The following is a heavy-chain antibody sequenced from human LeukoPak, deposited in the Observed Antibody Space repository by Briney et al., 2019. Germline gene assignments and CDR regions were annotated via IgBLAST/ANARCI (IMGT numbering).Heavy chain of an antibody. CDR3: TRVFGGYDVSDY. Sequence: PGGSLRLSCAASGFTFSDYYMSWIRQAPGKGLEWVSYISSSGSTIYYADSVKGRFTISRDNAKNSLYLQMDSLRVDDTAVYYCTRVFGGYDVSDYWGQGTLVTVSS. CDR1: GFTFSDYY. J-gene: IGHJ4*02. D-gene: IGHD3-3*01. CDR2: ISSSGSTI. V-gene: IGHV3-11*01.